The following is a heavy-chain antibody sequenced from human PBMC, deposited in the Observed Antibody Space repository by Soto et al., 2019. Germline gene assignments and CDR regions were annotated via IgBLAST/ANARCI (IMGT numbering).Heavy chain of an antibody. CDR2: INPSGGST. CDR1: GYTFTSYY. Sequence: GASVKVSCKASGYTFTSYYMHWVRQAPGQGLEWMGIINPSGGSTSYAQKFQGRVTMTRDTSTSTVYMELSSLRSEDTAVYYCAREGPPLVVQAAIGPILGYYGMDVWGQGTTVTVSS. CDR3: AREGPPLVVQAAIGPILGYYGMDV. D-gene: IGHD2-2*02. J-gene: IGHJ6*02. V-gene: IGHV1-46*01.